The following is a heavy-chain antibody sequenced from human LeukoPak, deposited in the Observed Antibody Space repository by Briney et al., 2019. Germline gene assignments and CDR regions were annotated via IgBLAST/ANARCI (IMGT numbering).Heavy chain of an antibody. V-gene: IGHV3-30*02. D-gene: IGHD4/OR15-4a*01. CDR1: GFTFSSSG. J-gene: IGHJ4*02. Sequence: GGSLRLSCVTSGFTFSSSGMHWVRQTPGKGLEWVAFIRYDGSDKYYADSVKGRFTISRDNSKNTLYLQMNSLRAEDTALYYCAKGHDYGFDYWGQGTLVTVSS. CDR2: IRYDGSDK. CDR3: AKGHDYGFDY.